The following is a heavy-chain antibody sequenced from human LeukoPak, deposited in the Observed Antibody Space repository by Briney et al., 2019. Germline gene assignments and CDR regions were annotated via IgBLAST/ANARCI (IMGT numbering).Heavy chain of an antibody. V-gene: IGHV4-59*08. J-gene: IGHJ4*02. CDR2: INYSGST. CDR1: GGSISSYY. Sequence: SETLSLTCTVSGGSISSYYWSWIRQPPGKGLEWIGYINYSGSTNYNPSLKSRVTISVETSKNQFSLKLSSVTAADTAVYYCARQTGYFDYWGQGTLVTVSS. CDR3: ARQTGYFDY.